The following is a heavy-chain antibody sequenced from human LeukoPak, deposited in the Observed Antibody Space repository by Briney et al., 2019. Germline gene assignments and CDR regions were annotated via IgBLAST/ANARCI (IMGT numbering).Heavy chain of an antibody. CDR2: ISGSGGST. Sequence: GGSLRLSCAASGFTFSNYAMSWVRQAPGKGLDWVSTISGSGGSTSYADSVKGRFTISRDNSKNTLYLQMNSLRAEDTAVYYCARDSRDSSGTFDYWGQGTLVTVSS. CDR1: GFTFSNYA. V-gene: IGHV3-23*01. CDR3: ARDSRDSSGTFDY. J-gene: IGHJ4*02. D-gene: IGHD6-25*01.